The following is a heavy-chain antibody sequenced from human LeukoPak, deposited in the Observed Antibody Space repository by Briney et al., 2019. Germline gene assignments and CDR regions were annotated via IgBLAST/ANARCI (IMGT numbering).Heavy chain of an antibody. J-gene: IGHJ4*02. V-gene: IGHV3-23*01. D-gene: IGHD3-9*01. Sequence: GGSLRLSCAASGFTFSNYAMSWVRQAPGKGLEWVSAVSGRGDSTYYADSVKGRFTISRDTSKNTLYLQMNSLRAEDTAVYYWGKGGDYDFLTVYYDPDYWGQGPLVTVS. CDR1: GFTFSNYA. CDR3: GKGGDYDFLTVYYDPDY. CDR2: VSGRGDST.